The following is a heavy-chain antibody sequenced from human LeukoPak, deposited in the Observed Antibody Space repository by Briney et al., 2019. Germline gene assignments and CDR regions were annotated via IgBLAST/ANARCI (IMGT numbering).Heavy chain of an antibody. Sequence: SETLSLTCTVSGGSINGYYWSWIRQPPGKGLEWIGYIRYSGTTNYSPSLKSRATISVDTSKSQFSLNLISVTAADTAIYYCARVSSGGYFHTYYFDYWGQGTLVTVSS. D-gene: IGHD3-22*01. CDR1: GGSINGYY. V-gene: IGHV4-59*01. J-gene: IGHJ4*02. CDR2: IRYSGTT. CDR3: ARVSSGGYFHTYYFDY.